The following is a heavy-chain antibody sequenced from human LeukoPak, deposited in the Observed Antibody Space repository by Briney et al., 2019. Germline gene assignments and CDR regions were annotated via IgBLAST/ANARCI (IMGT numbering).Heavy chain of an antibody. CDR3: ARDTVNGPFVISLDL. CDR2: INSGGNTK. CDR1: GFSFSSYQ. D-gene: IGHD2-8*01. Sequence: GGSLRLSCAASGFSFSSYQMNWVRQAPGKGPEWVSHINSGGNTKYYADSVRGPFTMSRDNARSILYLQMNSLRDEDTGLYYCARDTVNGPFVISLDLWGQGALVTVSS. V-gene: IGHV3-48*03. J-gene: IGHJ5*02.